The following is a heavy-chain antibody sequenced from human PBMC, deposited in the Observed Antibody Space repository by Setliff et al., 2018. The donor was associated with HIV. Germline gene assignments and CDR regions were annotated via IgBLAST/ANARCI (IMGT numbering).Heavy chain of an antibody. CDR1: GFTFSSYS. Sequence: PGGSLRLSCAASGFTFSSYSMNWVRQAPGKGLEWVSFISSSSSYIYYADSVKGRFTISRDNAKNSLYLQMNSLRAEDTAVYYCARARDCSGGSCYFDPWGQGTLVTVSS. CDR3: ARARDCSGGSCYFDP. V-gene: IGHV3-21*01. J-gene: IGHJ5*02. D-gene: IGHD2-15*01. CDR2: ISSSSSYI.